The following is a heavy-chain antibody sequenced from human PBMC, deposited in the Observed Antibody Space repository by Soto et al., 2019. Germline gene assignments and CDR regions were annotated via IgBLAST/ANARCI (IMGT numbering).Heavy chain of an antibody. V-gene: IGHV3-11*01. CDR2: ISSSGSTI. CDR1: GFTFSDYY. D-gene: IGHD3-10*01. Sequence: QVQLVESGGGLVKPGGSLRLSCAASGFTFSDYYMSWISQAPGKGLEWVSYISSSGSTIYYADSVKGRFTITSDNAKNSLYLQMNSLRAEDTAVYYCASLYGSGSYFGYYYGMDVWGQGTTVTVSS. J-gene: IGHJ6*02. CDR3: ASLYGSGSYFGYYYGMDV.